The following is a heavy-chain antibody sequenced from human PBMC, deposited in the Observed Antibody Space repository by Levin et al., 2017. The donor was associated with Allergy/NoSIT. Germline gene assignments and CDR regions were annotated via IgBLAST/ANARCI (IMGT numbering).Heavy chain of an antibody. Sequence: LSLTCAASGFTFDDYAMHWVRQAPGKGLEWVSGISWNSGSIGYADSVKGRFTISRDNAKNSLYLQMNSLRAEDTALYYCAKGHCSGGSCYWGYFDYWGQGTLVTVSS. J-gene: IGHJ4*02. CDR1: GFTFDDYA. D-gene: IGHD2-15*01. CDR3: AKGHCSGGSCYWGYFDY. V-gene: IGHV3-9*01. CDR2: ISWNSGSI.